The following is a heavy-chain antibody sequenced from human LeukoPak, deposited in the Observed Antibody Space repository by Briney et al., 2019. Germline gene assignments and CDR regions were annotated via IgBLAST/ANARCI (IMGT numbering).Heavy chain of an antibody. Sequence: MPSQTLSLTCTVSGGSISSGDYYWGWIRQPPGKGLEWIGYIYYSGSTYYNPSLKSRVTISVDTSKNQFSLKLSSVTAADTAVYYCARDRSNSRGYSYGYDYWGQGTLVTVSS. CDR1: GGSISSGDYY. V-gene: IGHV4-30-4*01. CDR3: ARDRSNSRGYSYGYDY. D-gene: IGHD5-18*01. CDR2: IYYSGST. J-gene: IGHJ4*02.